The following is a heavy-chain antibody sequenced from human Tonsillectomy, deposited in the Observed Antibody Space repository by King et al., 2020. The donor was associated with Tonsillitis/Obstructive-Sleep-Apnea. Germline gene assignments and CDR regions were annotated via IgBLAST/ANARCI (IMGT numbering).Heavy chain of an antibody. V-gene: IGHV4-59*08. CDR1: GGSISSYY. CDR3: ARRSRGWYYDY. J-gene: IGHJ4*02. D-gene: IGHD6-19*01. Sequence: VQLQESGPGLVKPSETLSLTCTVSGGSISSYYWSWIRQPPGKGLAWIGYIYYSGSTNYNPSLKSRVTISVDTSKNQFSLKLSSVTAADTAVYYCARRSRGWYYDYWGQGTLVTVSS. CDR2: IYYSGST.